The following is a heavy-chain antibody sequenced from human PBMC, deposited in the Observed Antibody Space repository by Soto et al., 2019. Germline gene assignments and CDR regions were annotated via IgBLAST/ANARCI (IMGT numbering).Heavy chain of an antibody. Sequence: ASVKVSCKASGGTFSSYAISWVRQAPGQGLEWMGRIIPILGIANYAQKFQGRVTITADKSTSTAYMELSSLRSEDTAVYYCARGETREGATYYYGMDVWGQGTTVTVSS. CDR3: ARGETREGATYYYGMDV. CDR1: GGTFSSYA. V-gene: IGHV1-69*04. D-gene: IGHD1-26*01. J-gene: IGHJ6*02. CDR2: IIPILGIA.